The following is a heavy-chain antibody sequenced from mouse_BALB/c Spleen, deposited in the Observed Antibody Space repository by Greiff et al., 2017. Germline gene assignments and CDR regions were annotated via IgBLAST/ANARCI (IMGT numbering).Heavy chain of an antibody. CDR2: IYPGNSDT. CDR1: GYTFTSYW. D-gene: IGHD2-1*01. Sequence: EVKVVESGTVLARPGASVKMSCKASGYTFTSYWMHWVKQRPGQGLEWIGAIYPGNSDTSYNQKFKGKAKLTAVTSTSTAYMELSSLTNEDSAVYYCTRWDGNYGFAYWGQGTLVTVSA. J-gene: IGHJ3*01. V-gene: IGHV1-5*01. CDR3: TRWDGNYGFAY.